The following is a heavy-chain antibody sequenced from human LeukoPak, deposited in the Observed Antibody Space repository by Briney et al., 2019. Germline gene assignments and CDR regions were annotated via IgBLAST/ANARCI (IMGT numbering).Heavy chain of an antibody. CDR3: AKHIVGGYDWTYNSDYYYAMDV. CDR1: GFTFSSYA. V-gene: IGHV3-30*18. Sequence: GRSLRLSCAASGFTFSSYAIHWVRQAPGKGLEWVATVSSEGGNQYYADPVKGRFSISRDNSQNTVYLQMNSLRPEDTAVYYCAKHIVGGYDWTYNSDYYYAMDVWGQGTTVTVSS. D-gene: IGHD5-12*01. CDR2: VSSEGGNQ. J-gene: IGHJ6*02.